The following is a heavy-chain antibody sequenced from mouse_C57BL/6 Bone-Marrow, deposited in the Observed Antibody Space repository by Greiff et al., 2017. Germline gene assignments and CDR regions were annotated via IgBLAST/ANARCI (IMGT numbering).Heavy chain of an antibody. Sequence: VQLQQSGAELVKPGASVKLSCTASGFNIKDYYMHWVKQRTEQGLEWIGRIDPEDGETKDAPKFQGKATITADTSSNTAYLHLSNLTSEDTAVDYFARGYYDYDDYAMDYWGQGTSVTVSS. V-gene: IGHV14-2*01. D-gene: IGHD2-4*01. CDR2: IDPEDGET. J-gene: IGHJ4*01. CDR3: ARGYYDYDDYAMDY. CDR1: GFNIKDYY.